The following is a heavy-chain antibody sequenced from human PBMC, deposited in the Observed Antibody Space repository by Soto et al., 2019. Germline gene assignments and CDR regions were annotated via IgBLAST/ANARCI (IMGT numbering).Heavy chain of an antibody. CDR2: IYYSGST. Sequence: QVQLQESGPGLVKPSETLSLTCTVSGGSISSYYWSWIRQPPGKGLEWIGYIYYSGSTNYNPSLRGCVTISVETSKIQFSLKLSSVTVGDTAVYSCARHRFVNVWDIVGVPAAMHAFDIWGQGTMVTVSS. J-gene: IGHJ3*02. D-gene: IGHD2-2*01. CDR3: ARHRFVNVWDIVGVPAAMHAFDI. CDR1: GGSISSYY. V-gene: IGHV4-59*08.